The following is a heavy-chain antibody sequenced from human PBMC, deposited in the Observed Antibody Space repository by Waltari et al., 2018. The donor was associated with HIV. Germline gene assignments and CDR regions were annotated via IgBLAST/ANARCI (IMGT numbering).Heavy chain of an antibody. Sequence: QLIQSTSALKRPGASVTISCQVSGYHLSDLSMQWVRQGRVQRLEWMGGFDPKNGKPVYSQRFWGRVSLAEDTSEDTAFLELNRLTSDDTAVYYCVTLYNESPLYSNFWGQGTLVTV. CDR3: VTLYNESPLYSNF. J-gene: IGHJ1*01. CDR2: FDPKNGKP. V-gene: IGHV1-24*01. D-gene: IGHD2-15*01. CDR1: GYHLSDLS.